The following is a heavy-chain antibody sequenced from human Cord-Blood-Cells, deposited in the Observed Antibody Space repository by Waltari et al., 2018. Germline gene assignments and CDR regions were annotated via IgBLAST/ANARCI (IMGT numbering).Heavy chain of an antibody. V-gene: IGHV4-30-4*08. Sequence: QVQLQESGPGLVKPSQTLSLTCTVSGGPIRSGDYYWTWTRQPPGKGLEWIGYIYYSGSTYYNPSLKSRVTISVDTSKNQFSLKLSSVTAADTAVYYCAGGCSSTSCYNWFDPWGQGTLVTVSS. CDR2: IYYSGST. D-gene: IGHD2-2*01. J-gene: IGHJ5*02. CDR3: AGGCSSTSCYNWFDP. CDR1: GGPIRSGDYY.